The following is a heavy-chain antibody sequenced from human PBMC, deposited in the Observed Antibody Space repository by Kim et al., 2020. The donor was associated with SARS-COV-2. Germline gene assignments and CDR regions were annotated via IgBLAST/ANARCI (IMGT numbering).Heavy chain of an antibody. CDR3: ARGHGSVVVPAAMMGGRFDP. D-gene: IGHD2-2*01. J-gene: IGHJ5*02. CDR1: GGSFSGYY. CDR2: INHSGST. Sequence: SETLSLTCAVYGGSFSGYYWSWIRQPPGKGLEWIGEINHSGSTNYNPSLMSRVTISVDTSKNQFSLKLSSVTAADTAVYYCARGHGSVVVPAAMMGGRFDPWGQGTLVTVSS. V-gene: IGHV4-34*01.